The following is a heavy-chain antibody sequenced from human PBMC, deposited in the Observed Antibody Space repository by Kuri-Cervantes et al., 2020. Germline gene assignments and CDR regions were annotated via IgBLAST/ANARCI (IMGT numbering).Heavy chain of an antibody. D-gene: IGHD6-19*01. CDR1: GFTFSSYE. J-gene: IGHJ4*02. V-gene: IGHV3-48*03. CDR2: ISSSGSTI. CDR3: AKLRIAVADTTDY. Sequence: GGSLRLSCAASGFTFSSYEMNWVRQAPGKGLEWVSYISSSGSTIYYADSVKGRFTISRDNSKNTLYLQMNSLRAEDTAVYYCAKLRIAVADTTDYWGQGTLVTVSS.